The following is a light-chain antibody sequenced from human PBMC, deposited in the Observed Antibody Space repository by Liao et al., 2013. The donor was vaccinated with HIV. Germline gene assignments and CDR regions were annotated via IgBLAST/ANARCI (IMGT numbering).Light chain of an antibody. Sequence: SYQLTQPPSVSVSPGQTASITCSGENLGHRYASWYQQRPGQSPVLVIYQDKKRPSGIPERFSASNSGNTATLTISGTQPMDEADYYCQAWDSSTFXVFGTGTKVTVL. CDR2: QDK. CDR3: QAWDSSTFXV. J-gene: IGLJ1*01. V-gene: IGLV3-1*01. CDR1: NLGHRY.